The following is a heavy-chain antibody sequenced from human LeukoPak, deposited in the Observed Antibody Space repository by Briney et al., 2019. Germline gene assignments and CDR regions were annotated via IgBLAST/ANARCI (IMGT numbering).Heavy chain of an antibody. CDR1: GYTFTSYA. J-gene: IGHJ4*02. CDR3: ARANPGYYGSGHFDY. Sequence: EASVTVSCTASGYTFTSYAISWVRQAPGQGLEWMGGVIPIFGTANYAQKFQGRVTITADESTSTAYMELSSLRSEDTAVYYCARANPGYYGSGHFDYWGQGTLVTVSS. V-gene: IGHV1-69*13. CDR2: VIPIFGTA. D-gene: IGHD3-10*01.